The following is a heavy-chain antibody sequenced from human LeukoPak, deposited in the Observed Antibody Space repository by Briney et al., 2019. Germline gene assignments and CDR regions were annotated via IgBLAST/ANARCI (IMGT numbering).Heavy chain of an antibody. J-gene: IGHJ4*02. CDR1: GYGFTSYY. V-gene: IGHV1-46*03. CDR3: ARHGSGRYYPAEGRVDY. D-gene: IGHD3-10*01. CDR2: INPSVGGT. Sequence: ASVKVSCKAFGYGFTSYYIHWVRQAPGQGVEWMGIINPSVGGTTYARTFQGRVTMTRDTSTSTVYMELSSLRSEDTAVYYCARHGSGRYYPAEGRVDYWGQGTLVTVSS.